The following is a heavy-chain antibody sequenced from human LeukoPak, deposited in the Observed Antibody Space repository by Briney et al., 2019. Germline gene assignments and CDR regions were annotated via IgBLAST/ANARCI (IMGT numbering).Heavy chain of an antibody. CDR3: TRGRGYSYGPATDY. CDR1: GFTFGDYA. CDR2: IRSKAYGGTT. Sequence: PGGSLRLSCTASGFTFGDYAMSWFRQAPGKGLEWVGFIRSKAYGGTTEYAASVKGRFTIPRDDSKSIAYLQMNSLKTEDTAVYYCTRGRGYSYGPATDYWGQGTLVTVSS. D-gene: IGHD5-18*01. V-gene: IGHV3-49*03. J-gene: IGHJ4*02.